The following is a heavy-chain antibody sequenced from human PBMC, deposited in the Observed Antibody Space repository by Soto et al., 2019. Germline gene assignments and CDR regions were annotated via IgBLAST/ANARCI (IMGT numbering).Heavy chain of an antibody. D-gene: IGHD6-13*01. CDR2: IYWNDVK. CDR3: AHSAISTSTWFYFDQ. J-gene: IGHJ4*02. CDR1: GFSLTTSGVG. V-gene: IGHV2-5*01. Sequence: QITLKESGPTLVKPTQPLTLTCTFSGFSLTTSGVGVGWIRQPPGKALEWLALIYWNDVKRYSPSLKSSLTLPQGHSKNQVVPTMTNMEPVDTATYYCAHSAISTSTWFYFDQWGQGNLVTVS.